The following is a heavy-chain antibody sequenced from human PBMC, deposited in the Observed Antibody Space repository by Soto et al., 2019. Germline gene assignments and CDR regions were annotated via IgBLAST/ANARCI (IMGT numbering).Heavy chain of an antibody. CDR1: GFTFRSYV. D-gene: IGHD3-16*01. J-gene: IGHJ4*01. CDR3: AGLGTAGGVDV. CDR2: TSYDGSNN. Sequence: QVQLVESGGGVVQPGTSLRLSCVGSGFTFRSYVIHWVRQAPGKGLEWVALTSYDGSNNVYGDSVKGRFTISRQNFRKTVGLQMEGLTFDDTALNVSAGLGTAGGVDVWGHRNLVSVSS. V-gene: IGHV3-33*05.